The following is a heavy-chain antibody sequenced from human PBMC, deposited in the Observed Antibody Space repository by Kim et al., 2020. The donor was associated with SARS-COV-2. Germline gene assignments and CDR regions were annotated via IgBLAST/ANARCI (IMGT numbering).Heavy chain of an antibody. V-gene: IGHV3-74*01. CDR3: ARRQSTSGWYYFDY. Sequence: GGSLRLSCAASGFTFSSHWMHWVRQAPGKGLVWVSRINSDGTTTSYGDSVKGRFTISRDNAKNTRYLQMDSLRAVDTTVYYCARRQSTSGWYYFDYWGQGTLVTGSS. CDR1: GFTFSSHW. J-gene: IGHJ4*02. CDR2: INSDGTTT. D-gene: IGHD6-19*01.